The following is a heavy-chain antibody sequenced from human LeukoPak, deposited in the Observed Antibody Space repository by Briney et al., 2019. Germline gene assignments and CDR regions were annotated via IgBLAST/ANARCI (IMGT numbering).Heavy chain of an antibody. V-gene: IGHV1-2*06. CDR3: ARVQSSSWYYMD. J-gene: IGHJ4*02. Sequence: ASVKVSCKASGYTFTGYYMHWVRQAPGQGLEWMGRINPNSGGTNYAQKFQGRVTMTRDTSTSTVYMELSSLRSGDTAVYYCARVQSSSWYYMDWGQGTLVTVSS. CDR2: INPNSGGT. CDR1: GYTFTGYY. D-gene: IGHD6-13*01.